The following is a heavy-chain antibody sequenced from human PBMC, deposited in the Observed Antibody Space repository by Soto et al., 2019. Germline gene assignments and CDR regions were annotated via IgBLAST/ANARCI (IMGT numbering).Heavy chain of an antibody. V-gene: IGHV4-59*12. J-gene: IGHJ4*02. CDR1: GGSIGGYY. CDR2: IYYTGRT. Sequence: SETLSLTCTVSGGSIGGYYWSWIRQAPGKGLEWIGYIYYTGRTKYNPSLKTRVTMSADTTKNQVSLRLTSVTAADTAVYYCARVRERLQYFDWFYHFDSWGQGTLVTVSS. D-gene: IGHD3-9*01. CDR3: ARVRERLQYFDWFYHFDS.